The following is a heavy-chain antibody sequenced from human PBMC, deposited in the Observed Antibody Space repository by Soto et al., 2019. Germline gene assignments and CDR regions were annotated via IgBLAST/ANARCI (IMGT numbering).Heavy chain of an antibody. D-gene: IGHD3-10*01. J-gene: IGHJ5*02. Sequence: SQTQGKGLEWVSSISSSSSYIYYADSVKGRFTISRDNAKNSLYLQMNSLRAEDTAVYYCAIDGLLGVREVLRTWSDPWRQGTLV. V-gene: IGHV3-21*01. CDR2: ISSSSSYI. CDR3: AIDGLLGVREVLRTWSDP.